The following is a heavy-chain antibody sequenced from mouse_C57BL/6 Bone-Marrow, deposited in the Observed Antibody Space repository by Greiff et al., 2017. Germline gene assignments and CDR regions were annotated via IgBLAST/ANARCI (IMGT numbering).Heavy chain of an antibody. D-gene: IGHD2-2*01. V-gene: IGHV1-85*01. CDR2: IYPRDGST. CDR3: ANDLLWLRRYYYAMDY. J-gene: IGHJ4*01. CDR1: GYTFTSYD. Sequence: QVQLQQSGPELVKPGASVNLSCKASGYTFTSYDINWVKQRPGQGLAWIGRIYPRDGSTKYNEKFKGKATLAVNKSSSTAYMELRSLTSEDSAVYYCANDLLWLRRYYYAMDYWGQGTSVTVSS.